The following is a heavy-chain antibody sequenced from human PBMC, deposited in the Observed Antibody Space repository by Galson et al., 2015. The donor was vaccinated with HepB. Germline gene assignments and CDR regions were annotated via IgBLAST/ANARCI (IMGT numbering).Heavy chain of an antibody. CDR2: LDPEEGET. V-gene: IGHV1-24*01. J-gene: IGHJ5*02. Sequence: SVKVSCKVSGNTLIETSMHWVRQTPGKGLEWIGGLDPEEGETIYAEKFQGRVTMTEDTSTETAYMELSSLRSDDTAVYYCVRFRNSWYTRFDPWGQGTLVTVSS. CDR3: VRFRNSWYTRFDP. CDR1: GNTLIETS. D-gene: IGHD6-13*01.